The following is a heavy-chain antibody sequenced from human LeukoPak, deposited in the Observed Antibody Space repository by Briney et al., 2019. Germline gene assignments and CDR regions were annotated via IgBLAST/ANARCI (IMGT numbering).Heavy chain of an antibody. CDR2: IYHSGSA. V-gene: IGHV4-38-2*02. CDR3: ARNKYYYGSRNYGVPNWFDP. CDR1: GYSIDNGYY. D-gene: IGHD3-10*01. J-gene: IGHJ5*02. Sequence: SGTLSLTCSVSGYSIDNGYYWAWIRQPPGKGLEWIGSIYHSGSAYYNPSLKSRVTISVDTSKNQFSLKLSSVTAADTAVYYCARNKYYYGSRNYGVPNWFDPWGQGTLVTVSS.